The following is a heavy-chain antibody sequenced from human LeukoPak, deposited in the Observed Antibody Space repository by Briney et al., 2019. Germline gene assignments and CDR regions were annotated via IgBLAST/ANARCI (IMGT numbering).Heavy chain of an antibody. CDR3: AKDQSLRGYSSSWYQY. CDR1: GFTFSSYG. CDR2: IWYDGRNK. V-gene: IGHV3-30*02. J-gene: IGHJ4*02. Sequence: GGSLRLSCAASGFTFSSYGMHWVRQAPGKGLEWVAVIWYDGRNKYYADSVKGRFTISRDNSKNTLYLQMNSLRAEDTAVYYCAKDQSLRGYSSSWYQYWGQGTLVTVSS. D-gene: IGHD6-13*01.